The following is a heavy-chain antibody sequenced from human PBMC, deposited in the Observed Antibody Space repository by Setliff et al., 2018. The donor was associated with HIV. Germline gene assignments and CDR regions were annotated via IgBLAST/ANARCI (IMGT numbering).Heavy chain of an antibody. CDR1: GGSISSSSYC. CDR3: ARGTAPRRGTNYGGNYPLDY. V-gene: IGHV4-39*07. CDR2: IYHTGST. D-gene: IGHD4-17*01. J-gene: IGHJ4*02. Sequence: SETLSLTCTVSGGSISSSSYCWGWVRQPPGKGLEWLGSIYHTGSTYYNPSLESRVTISIDTSKHQFSLKLSSGTAADTAVYFCARGTAPRRGTNYGGNYPLDYWGQGTLVTVSS.